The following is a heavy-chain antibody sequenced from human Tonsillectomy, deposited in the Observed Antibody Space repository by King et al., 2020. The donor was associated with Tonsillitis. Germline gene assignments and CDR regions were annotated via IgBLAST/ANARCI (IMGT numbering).Heavy chain of an antibody. D-gene: IGHD2-21*02. CDR3: GRIYCGGDCYSGPWDY. V-gene: IGHV1-18*01. CDR1: GYTLSDSV. J-gene: IGHJ4*02. CDR2: IRTYNVNT. Sequence: QLVQSGAEVKKPGASVKVSCKASGYTLSDSVVSCVRQAPGQGLEVLGWIRTYNVNTNYAQKLQGRVTMTTDTSTSTAYMELRSLRSDDTAVYYCGRIYCGGDCYSGPWDYWGQGTLVTVSS.